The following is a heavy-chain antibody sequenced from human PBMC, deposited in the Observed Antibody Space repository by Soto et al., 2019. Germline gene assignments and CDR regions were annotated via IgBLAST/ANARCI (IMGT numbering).Heavy chain of an antibody. V-gene: IGHV4-31*03. Sequence: PSETLSLTCTVSGGSISSGGYYWSWIRQHPGKGLEWIGYIYYSGSTYYNPSLKSRVTISVDTSKNQFSLKLSSVTAADTAVYYCARQATVTTCFDYWGQGTLVTVSS. J-gene: IGHJ4*02. CDR2: IYYSGST. CDR1: GGSISSGGYY. D-gene: IGHD4-17*01. CDR3: ARQATVTTCFDY.